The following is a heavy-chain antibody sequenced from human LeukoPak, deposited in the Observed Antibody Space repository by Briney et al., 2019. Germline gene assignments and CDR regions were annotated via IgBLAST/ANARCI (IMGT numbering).Heavy chain of an antibody. CDR1: GYTFTSYG. CDR3: ATVFDYYDSSGPSYYFDY. D-gene: IGHD3-22*01. J-gene: IGHJ4*02. V-gene: IGHV1-18*01. CDR2: ISAYNGNT. Sequence: ASVEVSCKASGYTFTSYGISWVRQAPGQGLEWMGWISAYNGNTNYAQKLQGRVTMTTDTSTSTAYMELRSLRSDDTAVYYCATVFDYYDSSGPSYYFDYWGQGTLVTVSS.